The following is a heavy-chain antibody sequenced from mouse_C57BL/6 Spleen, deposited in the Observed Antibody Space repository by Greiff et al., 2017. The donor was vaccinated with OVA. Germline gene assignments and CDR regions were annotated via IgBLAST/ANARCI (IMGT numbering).Heavy chain of an antibody. V-gene: IGHV5-17*01. Sequence: EVKLVESGGGLVKPGGSLKLSCAASGFTFTDYGMHWVRQAPEQGLEWVAYISSGSSTIYYADTVKGRFTISRDNAKNTPFLQMTRLRSEDTAMYYCAKHLSYWGQGTTLTVSS. CDR3: AKHLSY. CDR1: GFTFTDYG. CDR2: ISSGSSTI. J-gene: IGHJ2*01.